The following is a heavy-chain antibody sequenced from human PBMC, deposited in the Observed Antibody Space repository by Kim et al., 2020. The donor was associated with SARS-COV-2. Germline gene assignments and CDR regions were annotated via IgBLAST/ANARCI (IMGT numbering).Heavy chain of an antibody. Sequence: GGSLRLSCAASGFTFSNYAMSWVRQAPGKGLEWVSGFSISGRNTYYADSVKGRFTISRDNSKNTLYLQMNSLRAEETAIYYCAKYARSMDGWGQGTTGT. J-gene: IGHJ6*02. CDR1: GFTFSNYA. CDR2: FSISGRNT. V-gene: IGHV3-23*01. CDR3: AKYARSMDG.